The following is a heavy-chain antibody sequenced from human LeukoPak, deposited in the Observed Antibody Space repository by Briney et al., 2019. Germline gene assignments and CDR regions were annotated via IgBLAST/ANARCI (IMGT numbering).Heavy chain of an antibody. CDR2: INHSGST. Sequence: SETLSLACAVYGGAFSGYYWSWIRPPPGKGLEWIGEINHSGSTNYNPSLKSRVTISVDTSKNQFSLKLSSVTAADTAVYYCARGLKARYYYGSGSYASGRYYFDYWGQGTLVTVSS. D-gene: IGHD3-10*01. V-gene: IGHV4-34*01. CDR3: ARGLKARYYYGSGSYASGRYYFDY. CDR1: GGAFSGYY. J-gene: IGHJ4*02.